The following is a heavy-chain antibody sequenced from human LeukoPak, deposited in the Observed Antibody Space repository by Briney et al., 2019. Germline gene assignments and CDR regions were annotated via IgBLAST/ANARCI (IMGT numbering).Heavy chain of an antibody. CDR1: GFTFSSYT. Sequence: GGSLRLSCAASGFTFSSYTMNWVRQAPGKWLEWISYISISSTTTYYADSVKGRFAISRDNAKNSVYLQMNSLGDEDTAVYYCARGIDSSGWYFDYWGQGTLVTVSS. CDR3: ARGIDSSGWYFDY. CDR2: ISISSTTT. J-gene: IGHJ4*02. V-gene: IGHV3-48*02. D-gene: IGHD6-25*01.